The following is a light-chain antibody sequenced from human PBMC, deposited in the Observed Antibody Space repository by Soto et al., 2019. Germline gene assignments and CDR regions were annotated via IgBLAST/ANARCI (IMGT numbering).Light chain of an antibody. V-gene: IGKV1-5*03. Sequence: DIQMTQSPSTLSGSVGDRVTITCRASQTISSWLAWYQQKPGKAPKLLIYKASTLKSGVPSRFSGSGSGTEFTLTIGRLQPDDVATYYCLQYSSHSWTFGQGTKVDIK. CDR2: KAS. CDR1: QTISSW. CDR3: LQYSSHSWT. J-gene: IGKJ1*01.